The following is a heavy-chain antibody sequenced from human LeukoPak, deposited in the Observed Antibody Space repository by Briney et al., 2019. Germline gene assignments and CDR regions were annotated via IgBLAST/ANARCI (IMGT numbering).Heavy chain of an antibody. CDR3: AREGGFIRFLEWLSNYYYYGMDV. V-gene: IGHV1-18*01. Sequence: ASVKVSCKASGYTFSSCGISWVRQAPVQGLERMGWISAYNVNTNYAQKLQGRVTMTTDTSTSTAYMELRSLRSDDTAVYYCAREGGFIRFLEWLSNYYYYGMDVWGQGTTVTVSS. J-gene: IGHJ6*02. CDR1: GYTFSSCG. CDR2: ISAYNVNT. D-gene: IGHD3-3*01.